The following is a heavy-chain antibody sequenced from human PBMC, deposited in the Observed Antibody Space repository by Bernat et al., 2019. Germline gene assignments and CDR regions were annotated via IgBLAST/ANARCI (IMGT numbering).Heavy chain of an antibody. CDR3: ARVSSWGFRRFDP. V-gene: IGHV1-3*01. J-gene: IGHJ5*02. CDR1: GYTFTSYA. Sequence: QVQLVQAGSEVKKPGASVKCSCKAAGYTFTSYAMHWVRQAPGQRLEWMGWINAGNGNTKYSQKFQGRVTITRDTSASTAYMELSSLRSEDTAVYYCARVSSWGFRRFDPWGQGTLVNAAS. D-gene: IGHD6-6*01. CDR2: INAGNGNT.